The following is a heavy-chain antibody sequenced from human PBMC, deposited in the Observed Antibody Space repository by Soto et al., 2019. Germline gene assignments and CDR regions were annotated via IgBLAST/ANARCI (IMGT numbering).Heavy chain of an antibody. Sequence: QVQLVQSGAEVKKPGASVKVSCKASGYTFTSYDINWVRQATGQGLEWMGCMNPNSGNTGYAQKFQGRVTMTRSTSISTAYMELSSLRSEDTAVYYCARGGYYYDSSAYYRPFDYWGQGTLVTVSS. J-gene: IGHJ4*02. CDR3: ARGGYYYDSSAYYRPFDY. V-gene: IGHV1-8*01. CDR1: GYTFTSYD. D-gene: IGHD3-22*01. CDR2: MNPNSGNT.